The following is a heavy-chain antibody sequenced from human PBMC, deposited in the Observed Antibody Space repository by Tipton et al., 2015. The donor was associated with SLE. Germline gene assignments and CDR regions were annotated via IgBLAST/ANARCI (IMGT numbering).Heavy chain of an antibody. Sequence: GSLRLSCTVSGGSISSSSYYWGWIRQPPGKGLEWIGSIYYSGSTYYNPSLKSRVTISVDTSKNQFSLKLSSVTAADTAVYYCARDSSGWYWYFDLWGRGTLVTVSS. J-gene: IGHJ2*01. CDR3: ARDSSGWYWYFDL. CDR1: GGSISSSSYY. V-gene: IGHV4-39*07. CDR2: IYYSGST. D-gene: IGHD6-19*01.